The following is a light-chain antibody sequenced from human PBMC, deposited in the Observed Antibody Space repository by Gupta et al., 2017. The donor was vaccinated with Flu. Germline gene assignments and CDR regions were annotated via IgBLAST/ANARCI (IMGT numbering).Light chain of an antibody. CDR1: SSNIISNY. Sequence: QSVLPQPPSASGTPGQRVTISCSGSSSNIISNYVNWYQQLPGTAPKLLIYRNDQRPSGVPDRFSGSKSGTSASLAISGLRPEDEADYYCAAWDDSLNDGLFGGGTKLTVL. CDR2: RND. J-gene: IGLJ3*02. CDR3: AAWDDSLNDGL. V-gene: IGLV1-47*01.